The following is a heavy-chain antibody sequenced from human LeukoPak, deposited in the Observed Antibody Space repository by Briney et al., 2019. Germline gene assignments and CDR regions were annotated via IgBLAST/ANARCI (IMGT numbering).Heavy chain of an antibody. D-gene: IGHD3-3*01. CDR1: GGSISRYY. Sequence: SETLSLTCTVSGGSISRYYWSWIRQPPGKGLEWIGYIYYSGSTNYNPSLKSRVTISVDTSKNQFSLKLSSVTAADTAVYYCARGPYYDFWSGYSQMGLDYWGQGTLVTVSS. V-gene: IGHV4-59*01. J-gene: IGHJ4*02. CDR3: ARGPYYDFWSGYSQMGLDY. CDR2: IYYSGST.